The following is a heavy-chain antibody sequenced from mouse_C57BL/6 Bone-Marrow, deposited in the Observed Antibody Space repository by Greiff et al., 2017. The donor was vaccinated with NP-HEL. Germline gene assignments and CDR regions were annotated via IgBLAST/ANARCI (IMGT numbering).Heavy chain of an antibody. CDR3: APTAQATPYAMDY. J-gene: IGHJ4*01. CDR1: GYTFTSYW. Sequence: QVQLQQPGAELVKPGASVKLSCKASGYTFTSYWMQWVKQRPGQGLEWIGEIDPSDSYTNYNQKFKGKATLTVDPSSSPAYMQLSSLTSEDSAVYYCAPTAQATPYAMDYWGQGTSVTVSS. D-gene: IGHD3-2*02. CDR2: IDPSDSYT. V-gene: IGHV1-50*01.